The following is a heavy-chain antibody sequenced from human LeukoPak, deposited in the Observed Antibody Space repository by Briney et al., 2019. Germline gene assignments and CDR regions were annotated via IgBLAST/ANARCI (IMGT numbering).Heavy chain of an antibody. CDR2: ISYDGSNK. D-gene: IGHD3-9*01. Sequence: PGGSPRLSCAASGFTFSSYGMHWVRQAPGKGLEWVAVISYDGSNKYYADSVKGRFTISRDNSKNTLYLQMSRLRAEDTAVYYCAKVIGYDILTGYYGFDYWGQGTLVTVSS. CDR1: GFTFSSYG. V-gene: IGHV3-30*18. CDR3: AKVIGYDILTGYYGFDY. J-gene: IGHJ4*02.